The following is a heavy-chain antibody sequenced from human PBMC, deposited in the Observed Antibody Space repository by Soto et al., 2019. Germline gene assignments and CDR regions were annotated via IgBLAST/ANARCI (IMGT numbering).Heavy chain of an antibody. V-gene: IGHV3-74*01. D-gene: IGHD6-13*01. CDR1: GFTFSSYW. J-gene: IGHJ4*02. CDR2: INSDGSST. CDR3: ARDEAAQYYFDY. Sequence: EVQLVESWGGLVQPGGSLRLSCAASGFTFSSYWMHWVRQAPGKGLVWVSRINSDGSSTSYADSVKGRFTTSRDNAKNTLYLQMNSPRAEDTAVYYCARDEAAQYYFDYWGQGTLVTVSS.